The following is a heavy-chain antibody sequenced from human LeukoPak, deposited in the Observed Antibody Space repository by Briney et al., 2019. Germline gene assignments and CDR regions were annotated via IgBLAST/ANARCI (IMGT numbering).Heavy chain of an antibody. J-gene: IGHJ4*02. CDR3: AKVSLATWGSKAWFDY. V-gene: IGHV3-23*01. Sequence: PGGSLRLSCAASGFTFRSYAMSWVRQAPGKGLEWVSTISGSGGSTYYADSVKGRFTISRDNSKNTLYLQMNSLRAEDTAVYYCAKVSLATWGSKAWFDYWGQGTLVTVSS. CDR2: ISGSGGST. D-gene: IGHD7-27*01. CDR1: GFTFRSYA.